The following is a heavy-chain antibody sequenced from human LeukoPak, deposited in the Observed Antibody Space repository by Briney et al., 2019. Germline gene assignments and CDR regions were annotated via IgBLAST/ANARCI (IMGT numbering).Heavy chain of an antibody. V-gene: IGHV4-34*01. D-gene: IGHD3-22*01. CDR2: INHSGST. CDR3: ARDSITMIDY. J-gene: IGHJ4*02. CDR1: GGSSSGYY. Sequence: SETRSLTCAVYGGSSSGYYWSWIRQPPGKGLEWIGEINHSGSTNYNPSLKSRVTISVDTSKNQFSLKLSSVTAADTAVYYCARDSITMIDYWGQGTLVTVSS.